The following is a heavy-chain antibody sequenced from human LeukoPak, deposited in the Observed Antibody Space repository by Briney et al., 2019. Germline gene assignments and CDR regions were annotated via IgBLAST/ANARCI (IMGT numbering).Heavy chain of an antibody. J-gene: IGHJ6*02. D-gene: IGHD3-9*01. Sequence: NPSETLSLTCSVSGGSISAYYWSWIRQPAGKGLEWLGRVYRTGNTNYNPSLQSRVTMSVDTSKNQISLRLRSVTAADTAVYFCARDDFEYSVHYGMDVWGQGTAVTVSS. CDR1: GGSISAYY. V-gene: IGHV4-4*07. CDR3: ARDDFEYSVHYGMDV. CDR2: VYRTGNT.